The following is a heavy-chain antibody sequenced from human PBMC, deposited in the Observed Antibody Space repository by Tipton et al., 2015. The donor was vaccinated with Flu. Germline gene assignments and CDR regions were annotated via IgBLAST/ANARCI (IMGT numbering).Heavy chain of an antibody. CDR1: GYSFTSYW. Sequence: QLVQSGAEVKKPGESLRISCKGSGYSFTSYWISWVRQMPGKGLEWMGRIDPSDSYTNYSPSFQGHVTISADKSISTAYLQWSSLKASDTAMYYCASYCSSTSCYRALGYWGQGTLVTVSS. CDR3: ASYCSSTSCYRALGY. V-gene: IGHV5-10-1*01. CDR2: IDPSDSYT. D-gene: IGHD2-2*02. J-gene: IGHJ4*02.